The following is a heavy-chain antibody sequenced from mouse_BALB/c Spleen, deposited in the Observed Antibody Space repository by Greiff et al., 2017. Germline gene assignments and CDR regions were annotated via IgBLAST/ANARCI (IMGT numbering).Heavy chain of an antibody. CDR3: EREENDLDY. CDR1: GFSFTGYF. J-gene: IGHJ2*01. CDR2: INPYNGDT. Sequence: EVQLQQSGPELVKPGASVKISCTASGFSFTGYFMNWVMQSHGKSLEWIGRINPYNGDTFYNQKFKGKATLTVDKSSCTAHMELRNLASEDSAVCYCEREENDLDYWGQGTTLTVSS. V-gene: IGHV1-20*02.